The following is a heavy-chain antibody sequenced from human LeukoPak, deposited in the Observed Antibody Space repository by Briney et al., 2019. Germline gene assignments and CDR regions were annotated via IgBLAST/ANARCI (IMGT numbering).Heavy chain of an antibody. Sequence: HPGGSLRLSCAASGFTFSSYAMSWVRQAPGKGLEWVSAISGSGGSTYYADSVKGRFTISRDNSKNTLYLQMNSLRAEDTAVYYCAKRRGGIRKNYYLDYWGQGTLVTVSS. J-gene: IGHJ4*02. D-gene: IGHD3-10*01. V-gene: IGHV3-23*01. CDR1: GFTFSSYA. CDR2: ISGSGGST. CDR3: AKRRGGIRKNYYLDY.